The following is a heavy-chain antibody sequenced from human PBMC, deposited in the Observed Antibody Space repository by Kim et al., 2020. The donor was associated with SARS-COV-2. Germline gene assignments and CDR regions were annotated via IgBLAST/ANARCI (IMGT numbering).Heavy chain of an antibody. V-gene: IGHV3-13*01. D-gene: IGHD3-16*01. CDR2: ISATGGT. J-gene: IGHJ6*01. CDR3: ARGGLGGGVAHGM. Sequence: GGSLRLSCAASGFIFSGYAMHWVRQAPGKGLEWVSDISATGGTYYTASVMSRFTISREKARNHLYLLLSSVTAGDTAVYYCARGGLGGGVAHGM. CDR1: GFIFSGYA.